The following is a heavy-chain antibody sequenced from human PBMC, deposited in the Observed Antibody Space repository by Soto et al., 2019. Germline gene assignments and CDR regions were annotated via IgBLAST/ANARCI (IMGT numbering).Heavy chain of an antibody. J-gene: IGHJ3*02. CDR2: MNPNSGNT. V-gene: IGHV1-8*01. CDR3: ALTTVTTNAFDI. D-gene: IGHD4-17*01. Sequence: ASVKVSCKASGYTFTIYDINWVRQATGQGLEWMGWMNPNSGNTGYAQKFQGRVTMTRNTSISTAYMELSSLRSEDTAVYYCALTTVTTNAFDIWGQGTMVTVSS. CDR1: GYTFTIYD.